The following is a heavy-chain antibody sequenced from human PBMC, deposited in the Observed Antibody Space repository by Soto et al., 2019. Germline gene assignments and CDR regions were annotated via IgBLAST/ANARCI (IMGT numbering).Heavy chain of an antibody. CDR3: ARDAHIVVVTAIRALGY. CDR1: GYTFTSYY. Sequence: QVQLVQSGAEVKKPGASVKVSCKASGYTFTSYYMHWVRQAPGQGLEWMRIINPSGGSTSYAQKFQGRVTMTRDTSTSTVYMELSSLRSEDTAVYYCARDAHIVVVTAIRALGYWGQGTLVTVSS. CDR2: INPSGGST. D-gene: IGHD2-21*02. V-gene: IGHV1-46*01. J-gene: IGHJ4*02.